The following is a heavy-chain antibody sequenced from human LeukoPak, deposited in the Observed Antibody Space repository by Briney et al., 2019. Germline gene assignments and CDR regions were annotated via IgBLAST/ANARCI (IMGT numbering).Heavy chain of an antibody. CDR3: ARAPARRSGSPQGYYYYMDV. D-gene: IGHD3-10*01. Sequence: ASVKVSCKASGYTFTSYDINWVRQATGQGLEWMGWMSPDSGNTGYAQKFQGRVTMTRSTSISTAYMELSSLKSEDTAVYYCARAPARRSGSPQGYYYYMDVWGKGTTVTVSS. CDR2: MSPDSGNT. J-gene: IGHJ6*03. CDR1: GYTFTSYD. V-gene: IGHV1-8*01.